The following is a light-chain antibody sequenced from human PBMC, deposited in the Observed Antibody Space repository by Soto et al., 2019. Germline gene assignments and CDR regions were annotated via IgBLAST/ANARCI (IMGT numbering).Light chain of an antibody. J-gene: IGKJ1*01. V-gene: IGKV1-39*01. CDR3: QENYKIDGT. Sequence: DIQMTQSPVSLSASVGDRVTITCRASQTISYYLNWYQKKPGKAPKLLIYAASSLQSGVPSRFSGSGSGTDFTLTISSRQPEDFATYYCQENYKIDGTFGQGTKVE. CDR2: AAS. CDR1: QTISYY.